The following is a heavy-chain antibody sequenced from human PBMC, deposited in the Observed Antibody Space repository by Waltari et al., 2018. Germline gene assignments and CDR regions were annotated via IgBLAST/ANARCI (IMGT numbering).Heavy chain of an antibody. CDR2: MSHSGAL. Sequence: QVQLQESGPGLLNPSETLSLTCSVSGGAVSGDYWSWIRQPPGKGLEFIAYMSHSGALIKNPSLKSRVTISLDTSKNQFSLNLDSVTAADTAVYYCARQIGGRLLWDYWGQGTLVVVSS. V-gene: IGHV4-59*02. J-gene: IGHJ4*02. D-gene: IGHD2-21*02. CDR3: ARQIGGRLLWDY. CDR1: GGAVSGDY.